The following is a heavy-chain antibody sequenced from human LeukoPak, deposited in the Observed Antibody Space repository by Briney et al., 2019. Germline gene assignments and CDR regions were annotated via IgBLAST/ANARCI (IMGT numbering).Heavy chain of an antibody. V-gene: IGHV1-2*04. D-gene: IGHD3-22*01. CDR1: GYTFTGYY. CDR3: ARWDYYSEDYYFDY. J-gene: IGHJ4*02. CDR2: INPNSGGI. Sequence: GASVKVSCKASGYTFTGYYMHWVRQAPGQGLEWMGWINPNSGGINYAQKFQGWVTMTRDTSISTAYMELSRLRSDDTAVYYCARWDYYSEDYYFDYWGQGTLVTVSS.